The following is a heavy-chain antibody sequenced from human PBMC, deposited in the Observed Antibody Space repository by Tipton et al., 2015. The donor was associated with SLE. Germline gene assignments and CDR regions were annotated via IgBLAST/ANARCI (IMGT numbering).Heavy chain of an antibody. Sequence: TLSLTCTVSSYSIYNGFYWGWIRQPPGRGLDWIGYIFYSGSTNYNPSLNSRVTISLDTAKNQFSLKLSSVTAADTAVYYCARAWSYSTGWYYDLWGRGTLVTVSS. D-gene: IGHD2-8*02. CDR2: IFYSGST. V-gene: IGHV4-59*01. CDR3: ARAWSYSTGWYYDL. J-gene: IGHJ2*01. CDR1: SYSIYNGFY.